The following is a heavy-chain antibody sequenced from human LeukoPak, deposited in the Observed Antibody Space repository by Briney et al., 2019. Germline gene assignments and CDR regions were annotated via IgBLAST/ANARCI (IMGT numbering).Heavy chain of an antibody. CDR2: ISWNRGSI. D-gene: IGHD3-10*01. CDR3: AKDRDYINSGGLDY. Sequence: GGSLRLSCTASGFTFDDYAMHWVRQAPGKGLEWVSAISWNRGSIVYADSVKGRFTISRDNAKNSLYLQMNSLRAEDTALYYCAKDRDYINSGGLDYWGQGTLVTVSS. J-gene: IGHJ4*02. V-gene: IGHV3-9*01. CDR1: GFTFDDYA.